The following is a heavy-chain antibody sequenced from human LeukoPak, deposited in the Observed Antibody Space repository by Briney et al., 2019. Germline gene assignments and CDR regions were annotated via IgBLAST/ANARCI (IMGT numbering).Heavy chain of an antibody. CDR2: ISAYNTNT. CDR3: ATDRKVVRGVIILFDY. J-gene: IGHJ4*02. Sequence: ASVKVSCKASGYTFSTYGISWVRQAPGQGLEWMAWISAYNTNTNYAQKFQGRVTMTTDTSTSTAYMELRSLRSDDTAVYYCATDRKVVRGVIILFDYWGQGTLVTVSS. CDR1: GYTFSTYG. V-gene: IGHV1-18*01. D-gene: IGHD3-10*01.